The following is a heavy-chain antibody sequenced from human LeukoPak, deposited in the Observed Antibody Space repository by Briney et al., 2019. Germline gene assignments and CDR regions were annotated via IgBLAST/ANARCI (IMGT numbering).Heavy chain of an antibody. CDR1: GFTFSNAW. V-gene: IGHV3-15*01. Sequence: GGSLRLSCAASGFTFSNAWMSWVRQAPGKGLEWVGRIKSKTDGGTTDYAAPVKGRFTISRDDSKNTLYLQMNSLKTEDTAVYYCTTDPGQQLAKRGYYYYGMEVWGKGTTVTVSS. CDR2: IKSKTDGGTT. D-gene: IGHD6-13*01. CDR3: TTDPGQQLAKRGYYYYGMEV. J-gene: IGHJ6*04.